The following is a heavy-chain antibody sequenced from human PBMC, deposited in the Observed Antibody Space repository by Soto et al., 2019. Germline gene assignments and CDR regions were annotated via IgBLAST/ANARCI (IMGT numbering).Heavy chain of an antibody. Sequence: PSETLSLTCTASGGSSRTYYWSWIRQPPGKGLEWIGCIYYSGRTNYNPSLKSRVTLTVDTSKNQFSLTVNSVTAADTAGYYCARGDMEVLPGAVLNYYYYAMDVWGQGTTVTVSS. CDR3: ARGDMEVLPGAVLNYYYYAMDV. J-gene: IGHJ6*02. D-gene: IGHD2-2*01. CDR1: GGSSRTYY. CDR2: IYYSGRT. V-gene: IGHV4-59*01.